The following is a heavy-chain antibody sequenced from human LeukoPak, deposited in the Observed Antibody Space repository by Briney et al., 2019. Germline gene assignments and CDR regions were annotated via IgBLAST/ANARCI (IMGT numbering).Heavy chain of an antibody. D-gene: IGHD2-2*01. CDR1: GGTFSSYA. Sequence: SVKISCKASGGTFSSYAISWVRQAPGQGLEGRGGIIPIFGTANYAQKFQGRVTITTDESTSTAYMELSSLRSEDTAVYYCASMPKPYYYYMDVWGKGTTVTVSS. CDR2: IIPIFGTA. J-gene: IGHJ6*03. V-gene: IGHV1-69*05. CDR3: ASMPKPYYYYMDV.